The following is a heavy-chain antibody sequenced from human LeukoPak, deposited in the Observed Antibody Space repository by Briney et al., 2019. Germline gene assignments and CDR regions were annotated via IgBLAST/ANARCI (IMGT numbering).Heavy chain of an antibody. D-gene: IGHD3-22*01. J-gene: IGHJ6*03. Sequence: PGGSLRLSCAASGFTFSSYSMNWVRQAPGKGLEWVSSISSSSSYIYYADSVKGRFTISRDNAKNSLYLQMNSLRAEDTAVYYCARDPESSEYYDSSGYYYYYMDVWGKGTTVTVSS. CDR2: ISSSSSYI. V-gene: IGHV3-21*01. CDR1: GFTFSSYS. CDR3: ARDPESSEYYDSSGYYYYYMDV.